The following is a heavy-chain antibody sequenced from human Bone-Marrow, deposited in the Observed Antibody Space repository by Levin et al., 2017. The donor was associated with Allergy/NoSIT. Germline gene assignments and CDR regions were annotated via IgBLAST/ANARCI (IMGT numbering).Heavy chain of an antibody. CDR3: AGHERWGDIEPLFDP. CDR1: GGSISSSSHY. Sequence: PSETLSLICSVSGGSISSSSHYWGWIRQPPGGGLEWIGSIYDSGRTYYEPSLKSRVTISVDTSKNQFSLKLSSVTAADTAIYYCAGHERWGDIEPLFDPWGQGTLVTVFS. J-gene: IGHJ5*02. D-gene: IGHD3-16*01. CDR2: IYDSGRT. V-gene: IGHV4-39*01.